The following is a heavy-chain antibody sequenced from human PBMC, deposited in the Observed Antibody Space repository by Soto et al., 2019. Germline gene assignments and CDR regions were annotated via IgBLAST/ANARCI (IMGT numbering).Heavy chain of an antibody. D-gene: IGHD4-17*01. J-gene: IGHJ4*02. CDR1: GFTFSSYG. Sequence: GGSLRPSCAASGFTFSSYGMHWVRQAPGKGLEWVAVIWYDGSNKYYADSVKGRFTISRDNSKNTLYLQMNSLRAEDTAVYYCGKSTRQYGDRVSFDYWGQGSLVTVSS. V-gene: IGHV3-33*06. CDR2: IWYDGSNK. CDR3: GKSTRQYGDRVSFDY.